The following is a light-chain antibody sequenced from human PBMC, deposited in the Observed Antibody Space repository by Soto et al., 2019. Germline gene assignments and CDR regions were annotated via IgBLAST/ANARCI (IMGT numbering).Light chain of an antibody. CDR1: QSISSW. J-gene: IGKJ4*01. CDR3: QQCTYSPLS. CDR2: AAS. V-gene: IGKV1-5*01. Sequence: DIQMTQSPSTLSASVGDRVTITCRASQSISSWLAWYQQKPGKAPKLLIYAASSRATGIPDRFSGSGSGTDFTLTISRLEPEDFAVYCCQQCTYSPLSFGGGTKVEIK.